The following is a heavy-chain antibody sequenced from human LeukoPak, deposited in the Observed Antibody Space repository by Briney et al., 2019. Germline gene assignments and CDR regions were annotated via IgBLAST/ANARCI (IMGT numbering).Heavy chain of an antibody. J-gene: IGHJ4*02. CDR2: IKEDGSEK. Sequence: GGSLRLSCAASGFTFSSYWMSWVRQAPGKGLEWVANIKEDGSEKYFVDSVKGRFTFSRDNAKNPLCMQMNSLRAEDTAVYYCARVGVYDSNGYYPVDYWGQGTLVTVSS. V-gene: IGHV3-7*01. CDR3: ARVGVYDSNGYYPVDY. D-gene: IGHD3-22*01. CDR1: GFTFSSYW.